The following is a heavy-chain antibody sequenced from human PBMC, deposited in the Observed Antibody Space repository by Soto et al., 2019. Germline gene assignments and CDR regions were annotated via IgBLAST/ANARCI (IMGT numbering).Heavy chain of an antibody. CDR2: ISDTGGTT. D-gene: IGHD6-13*01. J-gene: IGHJ4*02. CDR1: GFTFTNYA. CDR3: AKEPLVRRYFDY. V-gene: IGHV3-23*01. Sequence: EVQLLDSGGGLVQPGGSLRLSCAASGFTFTNYAMRWVRQAPGKGLEWVAAISDTGGTTYYADSVKGRFTISRDNSKNTLYLQMNSLRAEETAVYYCAKEPLVRRYFDYWGQGTLVIVSS.